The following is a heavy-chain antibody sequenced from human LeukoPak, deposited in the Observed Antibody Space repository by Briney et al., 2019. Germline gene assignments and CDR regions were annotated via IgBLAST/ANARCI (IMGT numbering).Heavy chain of an antibody. CDR3: ASPRETYYYGSGSYSPLDY. CDR1: GGAFIRYG. CDR2: ITPMFGTA. D-gene: IGHD3-10*01. Sequence: GASVKVSCKASGGAFIRYGIRWVRQAPGQGLECMGGITPMFGTATYAQKFQGRVTITADESTSTAYMELRSLRSDDTAVYYCASPRETYYYGSGSYSPLDYWGQGTLVTVSS. J-gene: IGHJ4*02. V-gene: IGHV1-69*13.